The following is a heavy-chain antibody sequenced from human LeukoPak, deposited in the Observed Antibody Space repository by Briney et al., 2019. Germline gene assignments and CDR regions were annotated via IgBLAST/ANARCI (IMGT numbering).Heavy chain of an antibody. V-gene: IGHV4-30-4*08. J-gene: IGHJ3*02. CDR3: ATIETGTDAFDI. D-gene: IGHD1-1*01. CDR2: IYYSGST. CDR1: GGAFSSGDYY. Sequence: SETLSLTCTVSGGAFSSGDYYWSWIRQPPGQGLEWIGYIYYSGSTYYNPSLKSRVTISVDTSKNQFSLKLSSVTAADTAVYYCATIETGTDAFDIWGQGTMVTVSS.